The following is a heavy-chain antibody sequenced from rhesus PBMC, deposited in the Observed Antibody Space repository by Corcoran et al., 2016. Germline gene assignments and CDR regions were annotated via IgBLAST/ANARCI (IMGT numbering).Heavy chain of an antibody. V-gene: IGHV3-136*01. CDR2: ISLAGKTK. CDR1: GFTFSSYD. CDR3: TREKTPRGRRRGDLDN. Sequence: EVQLVESGGGLVQPGGSLRLSCAASGFTFSSYDMSWVRQATGKGLEWVSYISLAGKTKYYADSVKGRFTMSRENAKNSLSLQMSSLRAEDTAVYYCTREKTPRGRRRGDLDNWGQGVLVTVSS. J-gene: IGHJ4*01. D-gene: IGHD3-34*01.